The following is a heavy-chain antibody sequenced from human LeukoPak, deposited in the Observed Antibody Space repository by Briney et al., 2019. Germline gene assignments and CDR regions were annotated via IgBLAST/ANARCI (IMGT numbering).Heavy chain of an antibody. J-gene: IGHJ3*02. V-gene: IGHV3-66*02. CDR1: GFTFSSNY. Sequence: TGGSLRLSCAASGFTFSSNYMSWVRQAPGKGLEWVSVIYSGGSTYYADSVKGRFTISRDNSKNTLYLQMNSLRAEDTAVYYCARDPPVGLYAFDIWGQGTMVTVSS. CDR3: ARDPPVGLYAFDI. CDR2: IYSGGST. D-gene: IGHD3-16*01.